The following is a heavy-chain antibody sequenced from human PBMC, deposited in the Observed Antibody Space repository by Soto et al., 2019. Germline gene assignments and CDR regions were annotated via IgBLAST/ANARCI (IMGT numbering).Heavy chain of an antibody. CDR2: ISYDGSNK. CDR3: AKSLDSSGYDAFDI. Sequence: GGSLRLSCAASGFTFSSYGMHWVRQAPGKGLEWVAVISYDGSNKYYADSVKGRFTISRDNSKNTLYLQMNSLRAEDTAVYYCAKSLDSSGYDAFDIWGQGTMVTVSS. J-gene: IGHJ3*02. D-gene: IGHD3-22*01. CDR1: GFTFSSYG. V-gene: IGHV3-30*18.